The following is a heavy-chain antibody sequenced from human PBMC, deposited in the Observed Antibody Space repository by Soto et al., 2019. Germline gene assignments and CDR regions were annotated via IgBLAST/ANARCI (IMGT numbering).Heavy chain of an antibody. CDR2: IQGSGST. D-gene: IGHD2-8*01. J-gene: IGHJ6*02. CDR1: GGSITNGDFF. V-gene: IGHV4-30-4*01. CDR3: PCPTNFDMDV. Sequence: QVQLQESGPGLVKPSQTLFLTCTVSGGSITNGDFFWSWVRQPPGKGLEWIGYIQGSGSTYYNPSLKSRVSISVDTSKNQFSLKLTSVTAADTAIYYCPCPTNFDMDVWGQGTTVTVSS.